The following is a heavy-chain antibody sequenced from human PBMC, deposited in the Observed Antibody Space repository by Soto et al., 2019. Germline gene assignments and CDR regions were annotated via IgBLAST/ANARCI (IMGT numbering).Heavy chain of an antibody. V-gene: IGHV3-30-3*01. CDR2: ISYDGSNK. D-gene: IGHD6-25*01. CDR1: GFTFSSYA. J-gene: IGHJ4*02. Sequence: QVQLVESGGGVVQPGRSLRLSCVASGFTFSSYAMHWVRQAPGKGLEWVAVISYDGSNKYYADSVKGRFTISRDNSKNALYPQLNNLRAEDTAVYYCARSAATLWHFDCWRQGTLVTVSS. CDR3: ARSAATLWHFDC.